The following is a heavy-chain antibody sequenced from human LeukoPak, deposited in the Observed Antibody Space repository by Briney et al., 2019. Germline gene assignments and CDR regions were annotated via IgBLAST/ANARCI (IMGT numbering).Heavy chain of an antibody. Sequence: PGGSLRLSCAASGFTFSSYWMSWVRQPPGKGLEWIGSIYYSGSTYYNPSLKSRVTISVDTSKNQFSLKLSSVTAADTAVYYCARDPSNRKTTFDYWGQGTLVTVSS. CDR2: IYYSGST. V-gene: IGHV4-39*07. CDR3: ARDPSNRKTTFDY. CDR1: GFTFSSYW. D-gene: IGHD1-7*01. J-gene: IGHJ4*02.